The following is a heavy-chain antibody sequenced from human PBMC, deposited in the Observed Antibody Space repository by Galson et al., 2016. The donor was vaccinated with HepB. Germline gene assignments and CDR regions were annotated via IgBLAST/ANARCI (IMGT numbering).Heavy chain of an antibody. CDR1: RYSFTTYF. CDR2: INAGSGDT. D-gene: IGHD3-16*01. CDR3: ARSMGELYFDY. V-gene: IGHV1-3*01. J-gene: IGHJ4*01. Sequence: SVKVSCKASRYSFTTYFLHWVRQAPGQRLEWMGWINAGSGDTKYSQKFQDRVTITSDTSARTAYMEVTSLRSEDTAVYYCARSMGELYFDYWGQGTLVTVSS.